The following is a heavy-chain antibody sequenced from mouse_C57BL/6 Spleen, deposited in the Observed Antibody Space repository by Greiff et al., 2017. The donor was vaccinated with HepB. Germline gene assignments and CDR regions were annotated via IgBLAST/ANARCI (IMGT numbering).Heavy chain of an antibody. J-gene: IGHJ1*03. V-gene: IGHV5-12*01. CDR1: GFTFSDYY. Sequence: DVMLVESGGGLVQPGGSLKLSCAASGFTFSDYYMYWVRQTPEKRLEWVAYISNGGGSTYYPDTVKGRFTISRDNAKNTLYLQMSRLKSEDTAMYYCARRRTTGYFDVWGTGTTVTVSS. CDR2: ISNGGGST. CDR3: ARRRTTGYFDV.